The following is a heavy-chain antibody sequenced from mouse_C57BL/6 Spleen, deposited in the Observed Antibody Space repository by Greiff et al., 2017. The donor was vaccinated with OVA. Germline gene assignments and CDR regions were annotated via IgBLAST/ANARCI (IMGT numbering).Heavy chain of an antibody. CDR1: GYTFTGYW. V-gene: IGHV1-9*01. J-gene: IGHJ4*01. CDR2: ILPGSGST. Sequence: QVQLKQSGAELMKPGASVKLSCKATGYTFTGYWLEWVKQRPGHGLEWIGEILPGSGSTNYNEKFKGKATFTADKSTNTAYMQISSLTTEDSAIYYCARSHYYYSYDGYAMDYWGPGTSVTVSS. D-gene: IGHD2-2*01. CDR3: ARSHYYYSYDGYAMDY.